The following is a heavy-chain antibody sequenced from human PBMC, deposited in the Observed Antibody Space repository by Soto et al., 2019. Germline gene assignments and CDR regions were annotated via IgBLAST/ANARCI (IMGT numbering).Heavy chain of an antibody. D-gene: IGHD2-15*01. CDR1: GYTFTSYD. V-gene: IGHV1-8*01. CDR2: MNPNSGNT. J-gene: IGHJ3*02. Sequence: ASVKVSCKASGYTFTSYDINWVRQATGQGLERMGWMNPNSGNTGYAQKFQGRVTMTRNTSISTAYMKLSSLRSEDTAVYYCASAECSGGSCSLNEYAFDIWGQGTMVTVSS. CDR3: ASAECSGGSCSLNEYAFDI.